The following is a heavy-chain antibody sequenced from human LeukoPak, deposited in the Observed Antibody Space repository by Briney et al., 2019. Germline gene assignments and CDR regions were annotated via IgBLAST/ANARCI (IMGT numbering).Heavy chain of an antibody. CDR1: GASISSGYW. CDR2: VYYTGDT. J-gene: IGHJ5*02. Sequence: SGTLSLTCAVSGASISSGYWWTWVRQPPGKGLEWIGEVYYTGDTNYNPSLKSRVTISADTSKNQFSLKLNSVTAADTAVYYCAKHSNWNAGVDWFDPWGQGTLVTVSS. CDR3: AKHSNWNAGVDWFDP. V-gene: IGHV4-4*02. D-gene: IGHD1-20*01.